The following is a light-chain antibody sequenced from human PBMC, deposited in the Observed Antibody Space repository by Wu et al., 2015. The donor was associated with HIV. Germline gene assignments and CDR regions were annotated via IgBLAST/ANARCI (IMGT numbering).Light chain of an antibody. Sequence: AIRITQSPSSLSASPGDRVTITCRASQAISTYLAWYQQKPGKAPKLLIYGASTLQSGVPSRFSGSGSGTDFTLTISCLQSEDFATYFCQQYYDYLYSFGQGTKLEIK. CDR1: QAISTY. CDR3: QQYYDYLYS. CDR2: GAS. J-gene: IGKJ2*03. V-gene: IGKV1-8*01.